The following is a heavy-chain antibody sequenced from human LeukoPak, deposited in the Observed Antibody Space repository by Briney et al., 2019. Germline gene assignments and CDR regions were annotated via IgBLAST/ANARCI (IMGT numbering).Heavy chain of an antibody. CDR1: GGSISSSSYY. J-gene: IGHJ4*02. Sequence: PSETLSLTCTVSGGSISSSSYYWGWIRQPPGKGLEWIGSIYYSGSTYCNPSLKSRVTISVDTSKNQFSLKLSSVTAADTAVYYCARGLKQSRISSGWYGYWGQGTLVTVSS. D-gene: IGHD6-19*01. CDR3: ARGLKQSRISSGWYGY. CDR2: IYYSGST. V-gene: IGHV4-39*07.